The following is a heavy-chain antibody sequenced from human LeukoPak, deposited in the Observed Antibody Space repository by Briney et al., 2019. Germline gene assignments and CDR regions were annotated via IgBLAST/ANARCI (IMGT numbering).Heavy chain of an antibody. J-gene: IGHJ5*02. CDR2: TSYDGSNK. Sequence: GGSLRLSCAASGFTFSTYGMHWVRQAPGKGLEWGAVTSYDGSNKYYADSVKGRFTISRDNSKNRLYLQINSLRTEDKALYYCAKAFGVSLGFWFDPWGQGTLVTVSS. D-gene: IGHD3-3*01. CDR3: AKAFGVSLGFWFDP. CDR1: GFTFSTYG. V-gene: IGHV3-30*18.